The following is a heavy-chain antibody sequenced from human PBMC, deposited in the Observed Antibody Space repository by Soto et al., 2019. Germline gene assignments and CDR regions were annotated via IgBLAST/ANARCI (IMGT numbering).Heavy chain of an antibody. CDR3: ARGEGSSWYFYYFDY. CDR1: GYTFTSYG. Sequence: QVQLVQSGAGVKKPGASVKVSCKASGYTFTSYGISWVRQAPGQGLEWMGWISAYNGNTNYAQKFQGRVTMTRDTSISTAYMEFSSLRSDDTAVYYCARGEGSSWYFYYFDYWGQGTLVTVSS. CDR2: ISAYNGNT. D-gene: IGHD6-13*01. V-gene: IGHV1-18*01. J-gene: IGHJ4*02.